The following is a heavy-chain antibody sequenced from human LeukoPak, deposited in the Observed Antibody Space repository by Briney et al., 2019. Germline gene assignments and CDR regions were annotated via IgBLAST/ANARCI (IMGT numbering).Heavy chain of an antibody. CDR1: GFTFSSYG. V-gene: IGHV3-33*01. Sequence: GGSLRLSCAASGFTFSSYGMHWVRQAPGKGLEWVAVIWYDGSNKYYADSVKGRFTISRDNSKNTLYLQMDSLRAEDTAVYYCARDWRYCSGGSCYRGGYYFDYWGQGTLVTVSS. CDR3: ARDWRYCSGGSCYRGGYYFDY. CDR2: IWYDGSNK. J-gene: IGHJ4*02. D-gene: IGHD2-15*01.